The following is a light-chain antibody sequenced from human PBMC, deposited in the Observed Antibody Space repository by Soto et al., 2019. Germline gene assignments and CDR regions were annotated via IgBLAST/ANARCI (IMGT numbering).Light chain of an antibody. CDR2: DAS. CDR3: QQYNNWPPIT. Sequence: EIVLTQSPATLSLSPGERATVSCRASQSISSYLAWYQQTPGQAPRLLIYDASTRATGIPARFSGSGSGTDFTLTISSLEPEDFAVYYCQQYNNWPPITFGQGTRLEIK. V-gene: IGKV3-11*01. J-gene: IGKJ5*01. CDR1: QSISSY.